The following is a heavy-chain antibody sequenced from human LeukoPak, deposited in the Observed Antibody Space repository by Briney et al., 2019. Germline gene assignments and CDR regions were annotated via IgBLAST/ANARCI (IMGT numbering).Heavy chain of an antibody. CDR1: GFTFDDYA. V-gene: IGHV3-9*01. CDR2: ISWNSGSI. J-gene: IGHJ3*02. Sequence: GGSLRLSCAASGFTFDDYAMHWVRQAPGKGLEWVSGISWNSGSIGYADSVKGRFNISRDNAKNSLYLQMNSLRAEDTALYYCAKDKMATIPNPAFDIWGQGTMVTVSS. D-gene: IGHD5-12*01. CDR3: AKDKMATIPNPAFDI.